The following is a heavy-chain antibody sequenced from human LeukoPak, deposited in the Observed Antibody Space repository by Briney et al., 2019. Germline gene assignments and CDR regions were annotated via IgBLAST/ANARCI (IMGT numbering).Heavy chain of an antibody. CDR2: INPNSGGT. D-gene: IGHD4-11*01. CDR3: ARDYYSNYNYYLDV. V-gene: IGHV1-2*02. CDR1: GYTFTGYY. Sequence: ASVKVSCKASGYTFTGYYMHWVRQAPGQGLEWMGWINPNSGGTNYAQKPQGRVTMTTDTSTSTAYMELRSLRSDDTAVYYCARDYYSNYNYYLDVWGKGTTVTVSS. J-gene: IGHJ6*03.